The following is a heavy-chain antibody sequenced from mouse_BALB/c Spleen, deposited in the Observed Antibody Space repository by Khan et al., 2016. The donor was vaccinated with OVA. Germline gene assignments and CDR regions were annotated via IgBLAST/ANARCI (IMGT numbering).Heavy chain of an antibody. D-gene: IGHD1-1*01. CDR2: IAPGSGST. CDR3: DITNYYGSGLYAIDY. J-gene: IGHJ4*01. Sequence: DLVKPGASVKLSCRAPGYTFTSYWINWIKQRPGQGLEWIGRIAPGSGSTSYNEIFKGKTILTVDTSSNTAYIQFSSLSSEDSAVFFSDITNYYGSGLYAIDYWGPGTSGTVAS. V-gene: IGHV1S41*01. CDR1: GYTFTSYW.